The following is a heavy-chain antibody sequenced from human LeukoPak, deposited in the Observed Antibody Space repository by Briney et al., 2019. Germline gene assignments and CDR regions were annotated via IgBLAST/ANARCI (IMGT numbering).Heavy chain of an antibody. CDR1: GGSISTFY. J-gene: IGHJ6*03. Sequence: SETLSLTCTVSGGSISTFYWSWIRQPPGKGLDWIGYMHYSGSSNYNPSLKSRVTISLDTSKNQVSLKLTSVTPADSAMYYCARAHRGYDYELYYYYYYMDVWGKGTTVTVSS. CDR3: ARAHRGYDYELYYYYYYMDV. CDR2: MHYSGSS. V-gene: IGHV4-59*01. D-gene: IGHD5-12*01.